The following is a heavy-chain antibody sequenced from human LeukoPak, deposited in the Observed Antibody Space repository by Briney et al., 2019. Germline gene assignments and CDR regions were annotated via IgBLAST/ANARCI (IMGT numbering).Heavy chain of an antibody. CDR1: GGTFSSYA. CDR2: IIPIFGTA. J-gene: IGHJ3*02. V-gene: IGHV1-69*13. CDR3: ARSVVRIFGVVYDAFDI. D-gene: IGHD3-3*01. Sequence: SVKVSCKASGGTFSSYAISWVRQAPGQGLEWMGGIIPIFGTANYAQKFQGRVTITADESTSTAYMELSSLRSEDTAVYYCARSVVRIFGVVYDAFDIWGQGTMVTVSS.